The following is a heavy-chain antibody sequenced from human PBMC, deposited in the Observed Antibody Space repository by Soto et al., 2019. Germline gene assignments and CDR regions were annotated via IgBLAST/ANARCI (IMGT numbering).Heavy chain of an antibody. CDR2: ISGSGGST. V-gene: IGHV3-23*01. D-gene: IGHD3-22*01. CDR1: GFTFSSYA. CDR3: VYYYDSSGYPLDAFAI. J-gene: IGHJ3*02. Sequence: GGSLRLSCAASGFTFSSYAMSWVRQAPGKGLEWVSAISGSGGSTYYADSVKGRFTISRDNSKSTLYLQMNSLRAEDTAVYYCVYYYDSSGYPLDAFAIWGQGTIVTVSS.